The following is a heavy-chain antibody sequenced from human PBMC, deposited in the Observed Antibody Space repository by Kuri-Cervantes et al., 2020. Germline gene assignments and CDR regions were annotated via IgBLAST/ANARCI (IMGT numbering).Heavy chain of an antibody. V-gene: IGHV3-74*01. CDR2: INSDGSST. CDR1: GFTFSSYW. CDR3: ARDTRWFGELLFVY. Sequence: GGSLRLSCAASGFTFSSYWMHWVRQAPGKGLVWVSRINSDGSSTSYADSVKGRFTISRDNAKNTLYLQMGSLRAEDMAVYYCARDTRWFGELLFVYWGQGTLVTVSS. D-gene: IGHD3-10*01. J-gene: IGHJ4*02.